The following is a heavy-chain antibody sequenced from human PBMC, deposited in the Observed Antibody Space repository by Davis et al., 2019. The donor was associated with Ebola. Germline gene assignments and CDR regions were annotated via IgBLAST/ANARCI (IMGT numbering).Heavy chain of an antibody. CDR3: ARAPTYYGSARYYFDY. CDR1: GFTFSSYA. CDR2: ISSSGGST. D-gene: IGHD3-10*01. J-gene: IGHJ4*02. Sequence: PGGSLRLSCAASGFTFSSYAMHWVRQAPGKGLEYVSAISSSGGSTYYANSVKGRFTFSRDNSKNTLYLQMGSLREDDMAVYYCARAPTYYGSARYYFDYWGQGALVTVSS. V-gene: IGHV3-64*01.